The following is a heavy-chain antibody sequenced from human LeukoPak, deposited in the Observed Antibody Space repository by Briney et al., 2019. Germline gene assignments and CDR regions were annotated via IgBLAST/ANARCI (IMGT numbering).Heavy chain of an antibody. V-gene: IGHV1-69*01. Sequence: SVKVFCKASGGTFSSYAISWVRQAPGQGLEWMGGIIPIFGTANYAQKFQGRVTITADESTSTAYMELSSLRSEDTAVYYCARSLDDLEEFDYWGQGTLVTVSS. CDR2: IIPIFGTA. D-gene: IGHD2-21*02. CDR1: GGTFSSYA. CDR3: ARSLDDLEEFDY. J-gene: IGHJ4*02.